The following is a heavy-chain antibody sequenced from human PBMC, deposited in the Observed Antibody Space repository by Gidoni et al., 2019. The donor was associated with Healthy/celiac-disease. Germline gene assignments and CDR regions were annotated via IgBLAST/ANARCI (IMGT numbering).Heavy chain of an antibody. CDR3: AGERDIVVVPAENWFDP. CDR1: GGTFSSYA. J-gene: IGHJ5*02. CDR2: IIPIFGTA. Sequence: QVQLVQSGAEVKKPGSSVKVSCKASGGTFSSYAISWVRQAPGQGLEWMGGIIPIFGTANNAQKFQGRVTITADESTSTAYMELSSLRSEDTAVYYCAGERDIVVVPAENWFDPWGQGTLVTVSS. D-gene: IGHD2-2*01. V-gene: IGHV1-69*01.